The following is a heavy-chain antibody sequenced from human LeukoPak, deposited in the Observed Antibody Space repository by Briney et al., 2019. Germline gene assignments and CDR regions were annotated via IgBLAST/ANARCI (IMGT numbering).Heavy chain of an antibody. CDR1: GYSFTSYW. Sequence: GESLKISCKGSGYSFTSYWIGWVRQMPGKGLEWMGIIYPGDSDTRYSPSFQGQVTISADKSISTAYLQWSSLKASDTAMYYCARHSVEDGYNSLYGWFDPWGQGTLVTVSS. CDR2: IYPGDSDT. V-gene: IGHV5-51*01. D-gene: IGHD5-24*01. CDR3: ARHSVEDGYNSLYGWFDP. J-gene: IGHJ5*02.